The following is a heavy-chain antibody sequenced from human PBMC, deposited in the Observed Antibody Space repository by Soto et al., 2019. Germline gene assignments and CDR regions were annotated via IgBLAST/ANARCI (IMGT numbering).Heavy chain of an antibody. J-gene: IGHJ6*03. Sequence: GGSPRLSCAASGFTFSSYAMSWVRQAPGKGLEWVSAISGSGGSTYYADSVKGRFTISRDNSKNTLYLQMNSLRAEDTAVYYCAKGIEDYYYYYMDVWGKGTTVSVSS. CDR2: ISGSGGST. CDR1: GFTFSSYA. CDR3: AKGIEDYYYYYMDV. D-gene: IGHD2-15*01. V-gene: IGHV3-23*01.